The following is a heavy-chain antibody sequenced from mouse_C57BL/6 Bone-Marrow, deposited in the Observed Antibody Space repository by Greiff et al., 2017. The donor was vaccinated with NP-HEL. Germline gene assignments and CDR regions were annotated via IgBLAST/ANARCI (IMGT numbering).Heavy chain of an antibody. CDR2: ISDGGSYT. Sequence: EVKLVESGGGLVKPGGSLKLSCAASGFTFSSYAMSWVRQTPEKRLEWVATISDGGSYTYYPDNVKGRFTISRDNAKNNLYLQMSHLKSEDTAMYYCARVNYEVNFDYWGQGTTLTVSS. V-gene: IGHV5-4*03. CDR3: ARVNYEVNFDY. D-gene: IGHD2-1*01. J-gene: IGHJ2*01. CDR1: GFTFSSYA.